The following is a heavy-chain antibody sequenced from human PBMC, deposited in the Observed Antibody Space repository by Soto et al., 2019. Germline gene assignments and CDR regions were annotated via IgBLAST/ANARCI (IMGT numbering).Heavy chain of an antibody. V-gene: IGHV3-53*01. CDR3: TTSPSVGV. J-gene: IGHJ6*02. Sequence: EVHLVESGGGLIQPGGSLRLSCAASGFTVGNNYMNWVRQAPGKGLEWVSXXXXXGGXXXXXXXXXXXXXXRXXXXXXXXXXXNSXRAEDTAMYYCTTSPSVGVWGQGTTVTVSS. CDR1: GFTVGNNY. D-gene: IGHD6-19*01. CDR2: XXXXGGX.